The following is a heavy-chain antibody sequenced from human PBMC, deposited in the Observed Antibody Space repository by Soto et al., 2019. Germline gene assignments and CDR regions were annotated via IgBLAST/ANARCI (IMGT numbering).Heavy chain of an antibody. CDR2: ISYDGSNK. J-gene: IGHJ4*02. Sequence: GGSLRLSCAASGFTFSSYAMHWVRQAPGKGLEWVAVISYDGSNKYYADSVKGRFTISRENSKNTLYLQMNSLRAEDTAVYYCARGIVNYDFWSGVRNWGQGTLVTVSS. CDR3: ARGIVNYDFWSGVRN. V-gene: IGHV3-30-3*01. D-gene: IGHD3-3*01. CDR1: GFTFSSYA.